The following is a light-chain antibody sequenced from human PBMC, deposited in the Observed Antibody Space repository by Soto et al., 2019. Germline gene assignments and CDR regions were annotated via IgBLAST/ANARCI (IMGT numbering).Light chain of an antibody. V-gene: IGKV3-20*01. Sequence: EIVLTQSPGTLSLSPGERATLSCRASQSVSSRYFAWYQQKPGQAPRLLIYGASSRDTDIPDRFSGSGSGTDFTLPISRLDPEDFAVYYCQQYGSSPITFGQGTRLEIK. CDR2: GAS. CDR1: QSVSSRY. CDR3: QQYGSSPIT. J-gene: IGKJ5*01.